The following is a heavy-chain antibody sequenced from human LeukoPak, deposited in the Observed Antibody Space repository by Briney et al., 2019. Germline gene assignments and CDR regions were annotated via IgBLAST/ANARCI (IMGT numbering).Heavy chain of an antibody. CDR3: AKAAGRYNSGWDFDY. CDR1: GFTFSSYG. Sequence: GGSLRLSCAASGFTFSSYGMHWVRQAPGKGLEWVAFIRYDGSNKYYADSVKGRFTISRDNSKNTLYLQMNSLRAEDTAVYYCAKAAGRYNSGWDFDYWGQGTLVTVSS. CDR2: IRYDGSNK. D-gene: IGHD6-19*01. J-gene: IGHJ4*02. V-gene: IGHV3-30*02.